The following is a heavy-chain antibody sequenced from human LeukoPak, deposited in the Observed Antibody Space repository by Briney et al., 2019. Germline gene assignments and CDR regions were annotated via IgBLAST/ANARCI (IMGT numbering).Heavy chain of an antibody. D-gene: IGHD3-3*01. J-gene: IGHJ4*02. Sequence: SETLSLTCTVSGDSVSSYYWSWIRQPPGKGLEWIGYIYYSGSTNYNPSLKSRVTISVDTSKNQFSLKLSSVTAADTAVYYCARDQRGHDFWSYWYWGQGALVTVSS. CDR1: GDSVSSYY. V-gene: IGHV4-59*02. CDR3: ARDQRGHDFWSYWY. CDR2: IYYSGST.